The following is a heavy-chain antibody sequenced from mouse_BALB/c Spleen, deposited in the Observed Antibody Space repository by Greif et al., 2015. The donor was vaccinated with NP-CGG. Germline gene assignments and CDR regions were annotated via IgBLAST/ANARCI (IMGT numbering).Heavy chain of an antibody. J-gene: IGHJ4*01. V-gene: IGHV1-69*02. CDR1: GYTFTSYW. Sequence: QVQLQQSGAELVKPGASVKLSCKASGYTFTSYWMHWVKQRPGQGLERIGEIDPSDSYTNYNQKFKGKATLTVDKSPSTAYMQLSSLTSEDSAVYYCARKDNRGYAMDYWGQGSSVTVSS. CDR3: ARKDNRGYAMDY. D-gene: IGHD1-3*01. CDR2: IDPSDSYT.